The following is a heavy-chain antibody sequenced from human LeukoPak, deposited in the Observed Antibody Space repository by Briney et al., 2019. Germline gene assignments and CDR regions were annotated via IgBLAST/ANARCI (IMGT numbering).Heavy chain of an antibody. Sequence: PGGSLRLSCAASGFTFSSYGMHWVRQAPGKGLEWVAVIWYDGSNKYYADSVKGRFTISRDNSKNTLYLQMNSLRAEDTAAYYCAKDLEDTAMVLGYWGQGTLVTVSS. CDR3: AKDLEDTAMVLGY. V-gene: IGHV3-33*06. J-gene: IGHJ4*02. CDR1: GFTFSSYG. CDR2: IWYDGSNK. D-gene: IGHD5-18*01.